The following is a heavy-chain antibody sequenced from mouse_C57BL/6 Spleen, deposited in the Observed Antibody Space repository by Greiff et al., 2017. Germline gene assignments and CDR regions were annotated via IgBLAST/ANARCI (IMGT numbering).Heavy chain of an antibody. CDR2: IYPGDGDT. D-gene: IGHD2-3*01. V-gene: IGHV1-80*01. CDR1: GYAFSSYW. J-gene: IGHJ4*01. CDR3: ARGGLLRAMDY. Sequence: QVQLKQSGAELVKPGASVKISCKASGYAFSSYWMNWVKQRPGKGLEWIGQIYPGDGDTNYNGKFKGKATLTADKSSSTAYMQLSSLTSEDSAVYFCARGGLLRAMDYWGQGTSVTVSS.